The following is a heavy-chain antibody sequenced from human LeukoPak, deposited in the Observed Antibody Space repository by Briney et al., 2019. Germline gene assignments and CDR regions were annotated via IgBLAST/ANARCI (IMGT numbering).Heavy chain of an antibody. V-gene: IGHV1-2*02. J-gene: IGHJ2*01. Sequence: ASVKVSCKASGYTFTGYYMHWVRQAPGQGLEWMGWINPNSGGTNYAQKFQGRVTMTRNTSISTAYMELSRLRSDDTAVYYCARGASAALLYWYFDLWGRGTLVTVSS. CDR2: INPNSGGT. CDR3: ARGASAALLYWYFDL. CDR1: GYTFTGYY. D-gene: IGHD6-6*01.